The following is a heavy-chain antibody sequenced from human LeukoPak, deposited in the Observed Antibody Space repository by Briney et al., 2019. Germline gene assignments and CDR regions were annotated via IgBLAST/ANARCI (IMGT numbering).Heavy chain of an antibody. J-gene: IGHJ4*02. V-gene: IGHV4-59*01. D-gene: IGHD6-13*01. CDR1: GGSISSYY. Sequence: NASETLSLTCTVSGGSISSYYWSWIRQPPGKGLEWVGYIYYSGSTNYNPSLKSRVTLSVDTSKNQFSLKLSSVTAADTAVYYCAGAQRYSSSWSLDYWGQGTLVTVSS. CDR3: AGAQRYSSSWSLDY. CDR2: IYYSGST.